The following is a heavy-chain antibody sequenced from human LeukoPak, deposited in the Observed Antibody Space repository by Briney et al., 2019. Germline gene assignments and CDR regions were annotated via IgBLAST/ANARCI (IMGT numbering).Heavy chain of an antibody. J-gene: IGHJ4*02. D-gene: IGHD5-12*01. CDR3: ARGPWFWATSNYFDY. CDR1: GGSFSGYY. CDR2: INHSGST. V-gene: IGHV4-34*01. Sequence: KPSETLSLTCAVYGGSFSGYYWSWIRQPPGKGLEWIGEINHSGSTNYNPSLKSRVTISVDTSKNQFSLKLSSVTAADTAVYYCARGPWFWATSNYFDYWGQGTLVTVSS.